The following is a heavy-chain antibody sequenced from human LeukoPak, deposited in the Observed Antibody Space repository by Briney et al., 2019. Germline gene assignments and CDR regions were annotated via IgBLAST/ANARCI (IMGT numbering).Heavy chain of an antibody. CDR2: IWFDGSNE. CDR3: ARDPGLDYFDY. CDR1: GFTFSSYG. J-gene: IGHJ4*02. Sequence: QTGGSLRLSCAASGFTFSSYGMHWVRQAPGKGLEWVALIWFDGSNEYYADSVKGRFTISRDNSKNTLYLQMNSLRAEDTAVYYCARDPGLDYFDYWGQGTPVTVSS. V-gene: IGHV3-33*01.